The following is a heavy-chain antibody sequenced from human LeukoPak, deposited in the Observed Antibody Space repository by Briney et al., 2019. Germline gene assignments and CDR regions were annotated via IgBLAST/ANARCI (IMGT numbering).Heavy chain of an antibody. CDR2: INHSGST. J-gene: IGHJ4*02. CDR1: GGSFSGYY. Sequence: SETLSLTCAVYGGSFSGYYWGWIRQPPGKGLEWIGEINHSGSTNYNPSLKSRVTISLDTSKNQFSLKLSSVTAADTAVYYCARQGYDILTGYKDFDYWGQGTLVTVSS. CDR3: ARQGYDILTGYKDFDY. D-gene: IGHD3-9*01. V-gene: IGHV4-34*01.